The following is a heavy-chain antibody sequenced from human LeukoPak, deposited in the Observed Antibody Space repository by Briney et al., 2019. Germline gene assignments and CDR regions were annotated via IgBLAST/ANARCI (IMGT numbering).Heavy chain of an antibody. CDR1: RFTFSSYG. D-gene: IGHD2-15*01. J-gene: IGHJ4*02. CDR2: IRYDGSNK. Sequence: GGSLRLSCAASRFTFSSYGMHWVRQAPGKGLEWVAFIRYDGSNKYYADSVKGRFTISRDNSKNTLYLQVNSLRADDTAVYYCANSGLNRFEYWGQGALVTVSS. V-gene: IGHV3-30*02. CDR3: ANSGLNRFEY.